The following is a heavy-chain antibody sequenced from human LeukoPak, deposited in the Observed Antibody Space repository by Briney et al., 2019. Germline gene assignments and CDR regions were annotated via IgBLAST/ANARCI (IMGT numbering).Heavy chain of an antibody. Sequence: ASVKVSCRVYGYILTELSMHWVRQAPGKGLEWMGGFDPEDGETIYAQKFQGRFTMTEDTSTDTAYMELSSLRSEDTAVYYCATHSSAYYYVNPLWQHWGQGTLVTVSS. CDR2: FDPEDGET. V-gene: IGHV1-24*01. D-gene: IGHD3-22*01. CDR3: ATHSSAYYYVNPLWQH. J-gene: IGHJ1*01. CDR1: GYILTELS.